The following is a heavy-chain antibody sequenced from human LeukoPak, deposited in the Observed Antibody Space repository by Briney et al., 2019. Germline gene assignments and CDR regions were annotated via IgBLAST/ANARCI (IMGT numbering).Heavy chain of an antibody. V-gene: IGHV4-34*01. CDR1: GGSFSGYY. J-gene: IGHJ4*02. CDR3: ARLYGYYYDSSGYLDY. D-gene: IGHD3-22*01. Sequence: SETLSLTCAVYGGSFSGYYWSWTRQPPGKGLEWIGEINHSGSTNYNPSLKSRVTISVDASKNQFSLKLSSVTAADTAVYYCARLYGYYYDSSGYLDYWGQGTLVTVSS. CDR2: INHSGST.